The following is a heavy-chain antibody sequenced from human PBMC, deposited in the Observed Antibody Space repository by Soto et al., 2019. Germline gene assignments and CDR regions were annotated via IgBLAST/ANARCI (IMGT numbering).Heavy chain of an antibody. J-gene: IGHJ4*02. CDR2: INPNSGGT. CDR1: GYTFTGYY. V-gene: IGHV1-2*02. Sequence: SVKVSCKASGYTFTGYYMHWVRQAPGQGLEWMGWINPNSGGTNYAQKFQGRVTMTRDTSISTAYMELSRLTSDDTAVYYCARGYYDSSGYPTTWWGQGTLVTVSS. D-gene: IGHD3-22*01. CDR3: ARGYYDSSGYPTTW.